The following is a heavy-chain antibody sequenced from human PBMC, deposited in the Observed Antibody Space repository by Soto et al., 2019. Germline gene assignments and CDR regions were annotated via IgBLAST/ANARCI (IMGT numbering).Heavy chain of an antibody. D-gene: IGHD3-22*01. CDR2: ISSSSTYT. Sequence: QVQLVESGGGLVKPGGSLRLSCSSSGFTFSDYYMSWLRQAPGKGLEWVSYISSSSTYTNYADSVKGRFTISRDNAKNSLYRQMNSLRAEDTALYYCATPGYSSSGYYFGYWGQGTLVTVSS. V-gene: IGHV3-11*06. CDR1: GFTFSDYY. J-gene: IGHJ4*02. CDR3: ATPGYSSSGYYFGY.